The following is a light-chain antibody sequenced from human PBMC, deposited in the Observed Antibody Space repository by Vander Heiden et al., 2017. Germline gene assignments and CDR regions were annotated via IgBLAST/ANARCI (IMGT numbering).Light chain of an antibody. Sequence: YELPQPPSVPVSPGQTARITCSGDAMPKQYAYWYQQKPGQAPVLVIYKDSERPSGIPERFSGSSSGTTVTLTISGVQAEDEADYYCQSADSSGTFHVVFGGGTKLTVL. J-gene: IGLJ2*01. V-gene: IGLV3-25*03. CDR1: AMPKQY. CDR2: KDS. CDR3: QSADSSGTFHVV.